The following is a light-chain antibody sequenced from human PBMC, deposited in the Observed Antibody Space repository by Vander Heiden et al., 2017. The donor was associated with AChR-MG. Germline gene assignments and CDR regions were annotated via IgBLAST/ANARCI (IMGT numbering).Light chain of an antibody. CDR3: ATWDSSRSAVV. J-gene: IGLJ1*01. V-gene: IGLV1-51*01. CDR1: SSNIGNNY. CDR2: DNN. Sequence: QSVLTPPPSVSAAAGQKVTISCSGSSSNIGNNYVSWYQQLPGTAPKLLIYDNNKRPSGIPDRFSGSKSGTSATLGITGLQTGDEADYYCATWDSSRSAVVFGTGTNVTVL.